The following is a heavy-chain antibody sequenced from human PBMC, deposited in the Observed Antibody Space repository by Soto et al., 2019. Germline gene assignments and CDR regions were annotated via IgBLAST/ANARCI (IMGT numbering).Heavy chain of an antibody. Sequence: QVQLVASGGGVVQPGRSLRLSCVTSGFTFSNFGMHWVRQAPGKGLEWVAVISNDGNHKFYEDSVKGRYNISRDNSKNTLYLQMHGLRREDTAVFYCTKDLDYGDHLYDSWGQGTLVTVSS. D-gene: IGHD4-17*01. J-gene: IGHJ5*02. CDR1: GFTFSNFG. CDR3: TKDLDYGDHLYDS. V-gene: IGHV3-30*18. CDR2: ISNDGNHK.